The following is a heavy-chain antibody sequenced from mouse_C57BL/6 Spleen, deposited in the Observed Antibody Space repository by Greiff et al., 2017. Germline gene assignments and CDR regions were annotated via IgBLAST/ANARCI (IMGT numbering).Heavy chain of an antibody. CDR2: IDPETGGT. Sequence: QVHVKQSGAELVRPGASVTLSCKASGYTFTDYEMHWVKQTPVHGLEWIGAIDPETGGTAYNQKFKGKAILTADKSSSTAYMELRSLTSEDSAVYYCTRGTAQAPFAYWGQGTLVTVSA. V-gene: IGHV1-15*01. J-gene: IGHJ3*01. D-gene: IGHD3-2*02. CDR3: TRGTAQAPFAY. CDR1: GYTFTDYE.